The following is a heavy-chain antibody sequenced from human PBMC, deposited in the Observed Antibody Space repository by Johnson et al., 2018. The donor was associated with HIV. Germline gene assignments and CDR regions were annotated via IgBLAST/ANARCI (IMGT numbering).Heavy chain of an antibody. Sequence: VQLVESGGGVIRPGGSLRLSCAASGFTFDDYDMSWVRQAPGTGLAWVAVIYSGGSTFKAHSVKDRFTISRDSSKNAVYLQMSSLRAEDTALYYCARGSSGSFDLWGRGTMVTVSS. CDR2: IYSGGST. CDR1: GFTFDDYD. V-gene: IGHV3-66*01. D-gene: IGHD6-6*01. CDR3: ARGSSGSFDL. J-gene: IGHJ3*01.